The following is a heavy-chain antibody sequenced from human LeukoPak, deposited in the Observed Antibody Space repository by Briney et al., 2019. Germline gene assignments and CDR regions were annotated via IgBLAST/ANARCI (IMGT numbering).Heavy chain of an antibody. J-gene: IGHJ4*02. Sequence: SVKVSCKASGGTFSSYAISWVRQAPGQGLEWMGRIIPILGIANYAQKFQGRVTITADKSTSTAYMELSSLRSEDTAVYYCARSASSPFDYWCQGTLVTVSS. CDR1: GGTFSSYA. V-gene: IGHV1-69*04. CDR2: IIPILGIA. D-gene: IGHD6-13*01. CDR3: ARSASSPFDY.